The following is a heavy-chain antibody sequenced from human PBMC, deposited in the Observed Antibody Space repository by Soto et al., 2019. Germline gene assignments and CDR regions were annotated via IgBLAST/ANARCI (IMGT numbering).Heavy chain of an antibody. D-gene: IGHD5-18*01. CDR3: ARDLDAVGYSYGIDY. Sequence: GGSLRLSCAASGFTFSSYAMHWVRQAPGKGLEWVAVISYDGSNKYYADSVKGRFTISRDNSKNTLYLQMNSLRAEDTAVYYCARDLDAVGYSYGIDYWGQGTLVTVSS. CDR1: GFTFSSYA. V-gene: IGHV3-30-3*01. CDR2: ISYDGSNK. J-gene: IGHJ4*02.